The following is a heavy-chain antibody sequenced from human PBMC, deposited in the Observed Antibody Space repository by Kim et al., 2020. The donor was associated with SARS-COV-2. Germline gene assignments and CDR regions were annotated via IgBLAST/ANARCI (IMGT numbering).Heavy chain of an antibody. CDR2: ISAYNGNT. CDR1: GYTFTSYG. Sequence: ASVKVSCKASGYTFTSYGISWVRQAPGQGLEWMGWISAYNGNTNYAQKLQGRVTMTTDTSTSTAYMELRSLRSDDTAVYYCARDRGYSSSWEWFDDYWGQGTLVTVSS. J-gene: IGHJ4*02. CDR3: ARDRGYSSSWEWFDDY. V-gene: IGHV1-18*01. D-gene: IGHD6-13*01.